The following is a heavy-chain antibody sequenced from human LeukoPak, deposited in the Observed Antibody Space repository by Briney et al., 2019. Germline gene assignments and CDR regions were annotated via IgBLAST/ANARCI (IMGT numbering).Heavy chain of an antibody. D-gene: IGHD5-24*01. J-gene: IGHJ2*01. CDR1: GGSISSGSYY. V-gene: IGHV4-61*02. CDR2: IYTSGST. CDR3: ARERGGYNYWYFDL. Sequence: SETLSLTCTVSGGSISSGSYYWSWIRQPAGKGLEWIGRIYTSGSTNYNPSLKSRVTISVDTSKNQSSLKLSSVTAADTAVYYCARERGGYNYWYFDLWGRGTLVTVSS.